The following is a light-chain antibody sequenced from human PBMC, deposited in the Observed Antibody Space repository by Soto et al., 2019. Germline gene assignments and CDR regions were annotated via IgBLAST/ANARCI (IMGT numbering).Light chain of an antibody. CDR2: DAS. J-gene: IGKJ1*01. CDR1: QSIAAS. Sequence: DIQMTQSPSALSASVGDTVTITCRASQSIAASLAWYQHKPGEAPKLLIYDASSLESGVPSRFSGSGSGTEFTLSIRSLQPDDFATYYCQQYNSYSWTFGQGTKVDI. CDR3: QQYNSYSWT. V-gene: IGKV1-5*01.